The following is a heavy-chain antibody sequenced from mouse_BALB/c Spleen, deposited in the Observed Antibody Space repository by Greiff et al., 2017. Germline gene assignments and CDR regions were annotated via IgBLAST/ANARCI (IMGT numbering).Heavy chain of an antibody. J-gene: IGHJ4*01. CDR2: IWAGGST. V-gene: IGHV2-9*02. CDR3: ARGQLGLPYAMDY. D-gene: IGHD3-2*01. CDR1: GFSLTSYG. Sequence: VQLKQSGPGLVAPSQSLSITCTVSGFSLTSYGAHWVRQPPGKGLEWLGVIWAGGSTNYNSALMSRLSISKDNSKSQVFLKMNSLQTDDTAMYYCARGQLGLPYAMDYWGQGTSVTVSS.